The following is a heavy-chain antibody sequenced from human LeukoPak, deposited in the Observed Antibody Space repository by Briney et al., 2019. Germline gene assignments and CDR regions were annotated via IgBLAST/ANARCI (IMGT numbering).Heavy chain of an antibody. CDR1: GFTFSSYW. CDR3: AKDRYYDSSGYRISTGDAFDI. J-gene: IGHJ3*02. Sequence: GGSLRLSCAASGFTFSSYWMSWVRQAPGKGLEWVANIKQDGSEKYYVDSVKGRFTISRDNSKNTLYLQMNSLRAEDTAVYYCAKDRYYDSSGYRISTGDAFDIWGQGTMVTVSS. CDR2: IKQDGSEK. V-gene: IGHV3-7*03. D-gene: IGHD3-22*01.